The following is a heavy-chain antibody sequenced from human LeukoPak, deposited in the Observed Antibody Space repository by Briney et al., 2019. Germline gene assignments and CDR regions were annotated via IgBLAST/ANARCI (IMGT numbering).Heavy chain of an antibody. Sequence: GESLKISCKDSGYTFTNYWIGWVRQMPGKGLEWMGIFYPGDSETRYSPSFQGQVAMSVDKSINTAYLQWSSLKASDTAIYYCARQWLSLSPFDSWGQGTMVTVSS. V-gene: IGHV5-51*01. D-gene: IGHD3-22*01. CDR2: FYPGDSET. CDR3: ARQWLSLSPFDS. J-gene: IGHJ3*01. CDR1: GYTFTNYW.